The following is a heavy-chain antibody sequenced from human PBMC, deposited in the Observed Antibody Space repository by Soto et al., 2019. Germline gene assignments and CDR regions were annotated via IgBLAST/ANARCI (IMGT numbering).Heavy chain of an antibody. CDR2: IWFDGSKK. CDR3: ARGTGAALRFLEWLPPQTFDY. Sequence: GGSLRLSCAASGFTFSRYDIHWVRQAPGKGLEWVAVIWFDGSKKYYADSVKGRFTISRDNSENTVYLQMNSLRVEDTAVYYCARGTGAALRFLEWLPPQTFDYWGQGTLVTVSS. CDR1: GFTFSRYD. J-gene: IGHJ4*02. D-gene: IGHD3-3*01. V-gene: IGHV3-33*01.